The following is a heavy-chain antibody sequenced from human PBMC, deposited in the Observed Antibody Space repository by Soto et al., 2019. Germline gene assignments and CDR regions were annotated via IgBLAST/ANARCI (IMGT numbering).Heavy chain of an antibody. V-gene: IGHV1-69*13. CDR3: ARGREVGYSSSWPLDY. D-gene: IGHD6-13*01. CDR1: GGTFSSYA. Sequence: SVKVSCKASGGTFSSYAISWVRQAPGQGLEWMGGIIPIFGTANYAQKFQGRVTITADESTSTAYMELSSLRSEDTAVYYCARGREVGYSSSWPLDYWGQEPWSPSPQ. J-gene: IGHJ4*01. CDR2: IIPIFGTA.